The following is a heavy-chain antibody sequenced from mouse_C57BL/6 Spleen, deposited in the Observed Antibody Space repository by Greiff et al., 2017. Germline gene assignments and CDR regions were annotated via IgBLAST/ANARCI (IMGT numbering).Heavy chain of an antibody. CDR3: ARDYYGSSYFDV. Sequence: VQLQQSGAELVRPGASVKLSCKASGYTFTDYYINWVKQRPGQGLEWIARIYPGSGNTYYNEKFKGKATLTAEKSSSTAYMQLRSLTSEDSAVYFCARDYYGSSYFDVWGTGTTVTVSS. CDR2: IYPGSGNT. V-gene: IGHV1-76*01. D-gene: IGHD1-1*01. J-gene: IGHJ1*03. CDR1: GYTFTDYY.